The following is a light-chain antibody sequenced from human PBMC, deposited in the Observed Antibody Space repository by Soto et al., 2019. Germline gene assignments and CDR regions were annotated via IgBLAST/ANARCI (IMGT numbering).Light chain of an antibody. CDR2: ESN. J-gene: IGLJ2*01. CDR1: SSNIGKNH. V-gene: IGLV1-51*02. Sequence: QAVVTQPPSVSAAPGQKVTISCTGSSSNIGKNHVSWYQQVPGTAAKLLIYESNKRPSGIPDRFSGSKSGTSATLGIAGLQTGDEADYYCGTWDSSLAAVLFGGGTKVTVL. CDR3: GTWDSSLAAVL.